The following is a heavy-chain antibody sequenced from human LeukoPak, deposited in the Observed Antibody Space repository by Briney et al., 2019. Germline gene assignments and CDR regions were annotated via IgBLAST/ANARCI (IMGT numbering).Heavy chain of an antibody. J-gene: IGHJ4*02. CDR2: TSSSSSYT. V-gene: IGHV3-11*06. D-gene: IGHD6-13*01. Sequence: PGGSLRLSCAASGFTFSDYYMSWIRQAPGKGLEWVSYTSSSSSYTNYADSVKGRFTISRDNAKNSLYLQMNSLRAEDTAVYYCARGVSSSWYYFDYWGQGTLVTVSS. CDR1: GFTFSDYY. CDR3: ARGVSSSWYYFDY.